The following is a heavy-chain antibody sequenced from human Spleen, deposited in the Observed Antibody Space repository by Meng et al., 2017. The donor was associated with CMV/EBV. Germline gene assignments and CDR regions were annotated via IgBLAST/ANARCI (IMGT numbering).Heavy chain of an antibody. D-gene: IGHD3-10*01. CDR2: IIPILGIA. Sequence: KASGGTCSSYTISWGRQAPGQGLEWKGRIIPILGIANYAQKCQGRVTITADKSTSTAYMELSSLRSEDTAVYYCARVGVRGNWYFDLWGRGTLVTVSS. V-gene: IGHV1-69*02. J-gene: IGHJ2*01. CDR1: GGTCSSYT. CDR3: ARVGVRGNWYFDL.